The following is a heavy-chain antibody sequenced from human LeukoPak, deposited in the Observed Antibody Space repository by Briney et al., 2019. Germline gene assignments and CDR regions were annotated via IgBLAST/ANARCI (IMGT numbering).Heavy chain of an antibody. CDR3: ARGRIAGRYYYYGMDV. V-gene: IGHV3-13*01. Sequence: GGSLRLSCAASGFTFSSYDMHWVRQATGKGLEWVSAIGTAGDTYYPGSVKGRFTISRENAKNSLYLQMNSLRAGDTAVYYCARGRIAGRYYYYGMDVWGQGTTVTVSS. CDR2: IGTAGDT. CDR1: GFTFSSYD. J-gene: IGHJ6*02. D-gene: IGHD6-6*01.